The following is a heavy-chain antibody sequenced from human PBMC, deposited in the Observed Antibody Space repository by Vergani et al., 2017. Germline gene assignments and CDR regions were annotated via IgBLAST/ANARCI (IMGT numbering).Heavy chain of an antibody. CDR3: TKTRMSTSRWYDDNGIDP. CDR2: INPSVSST. J-gene: IGHJ5*02. V-gene: IGHV1-46*03. Sequence: QVQLVQLGAEVERPGAPVKVSCKASGYTFTSYYLHWLRQVPGQGLDWMGVINPSVSSTNYAQKFQGRVTMPRDTSTNTVYMVLSCLGSEDTAVYFCTKTRMSTSRWYDDNGIDPWGQGTLVTVSS. CDR1: GYTFTSYY. D-gene: IGHD6-13*01.